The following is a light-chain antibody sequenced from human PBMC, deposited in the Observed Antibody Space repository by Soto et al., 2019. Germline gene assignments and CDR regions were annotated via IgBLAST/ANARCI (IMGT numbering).Light chain of an antibody. Sequence: EIVLTQSPATLSLSPGERATLSCRATQDVSRYLAWYQQKPGQSPRLLIYDASNRATGIPARLSGSGSGTEFTLTISRMEPEDFAVYYCQQYGSSGTFGQGTKVDIK. CDR3: QQYGSSGT. CDR2: DAS. CDR1: QDVSRY. J-gene: IGKJ1*01. V-gene: IGKV3-11*01.